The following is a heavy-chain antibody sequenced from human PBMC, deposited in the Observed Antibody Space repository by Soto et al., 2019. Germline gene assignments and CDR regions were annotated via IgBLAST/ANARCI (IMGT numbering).Heavy chain of an antibody. V-gene: IGHV1-69*13. Sequence: SVNVSCKASGGTFSSYAISWVRQAPGQGLEWMGGIIPIFGTANYAQKFQGRVTITADESTSTAYMELSSLRSEDTAVYYCARLRDYVWGSYRYGYFDYWGQGSLVTVSA. D-gene: IGHD3-16*02. J-gene: IGHJ4*02. CDR2: IIPIFGTA. CDR1: GGTFSSYA. CDR3: ARLRDYVWGSYRYGYFDY.